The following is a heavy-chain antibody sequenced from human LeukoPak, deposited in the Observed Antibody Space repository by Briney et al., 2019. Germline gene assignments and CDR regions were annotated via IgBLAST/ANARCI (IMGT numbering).Heavy chain of an antibody. Sequence: KSGGSLRLSCVASGFTFSSYTMTWVRQAPGQGLEWVSSITRSSTYIYYADSVEGRFTISRDNASNSLYLHMNRLRGEDTAVYFCARDQTPIDYWGQGTLVTVSS. J-gene: IGHJ4*02. V-gene: IGHV3-21*01. CDR1: GFTFSSYT. CDR3: ARDQTPIDY. CDR2: ITRSSTYI.